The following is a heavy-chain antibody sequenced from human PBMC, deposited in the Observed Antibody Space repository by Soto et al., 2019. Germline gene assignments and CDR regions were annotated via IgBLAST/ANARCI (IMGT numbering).Heavy chain of an antibody. CDR1: GGSISSYY. V-gene: IGHV4-59*01. CDR2: IYYSGST. D-gene: IGHD3-3*01. J-gene: IGHJ4*02. CDR3: ARGRPDLITIFGVVIIGPFDY. Sequence: PSETLSLTCTVSGGSISSYYWSWIRQPPGKGLEWIGYIYYSGSTNYNPSLKSRVTISVDTSKNQFSLKLSSVTAVDTAVYYCARGRPDLITIFGVVIIGPFDYWGQGTLVTVSS.